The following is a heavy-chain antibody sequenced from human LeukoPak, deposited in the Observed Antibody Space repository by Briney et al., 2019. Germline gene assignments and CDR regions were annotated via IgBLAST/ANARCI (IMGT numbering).Heavy chain of an antibody. V-gene: IGHV4-59*12. CDR1: GGSISSYY. Sequence: SETLSLTCTVSGGSISSYYWSWIRQPPGKGLEWIGYIYYSGSTNYNPSLKSRVTISVDTSKNQFSLKLSSVTAADTAVYYCARDLSFFDYWGQGTLVTVSS. J-gene: IGHJ4*02. CDR2: IYYSGST. CDR3: ARDLSFFDY. D-gene: IGHD3-3*01.